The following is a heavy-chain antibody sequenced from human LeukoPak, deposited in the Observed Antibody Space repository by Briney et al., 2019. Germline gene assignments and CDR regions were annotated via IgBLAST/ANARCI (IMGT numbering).Heavy chain of an antibody. V-gene: IGHV1-69*13. CDR1: GYTFTSYG. CDR3: ARVTLFGELLFIDY. Sequence: GASVKVSCKASGYTFTSYGISWVRQAPGQGLEWMGGIIPIFGTANYAQKFQGRVTITADESTSTAYMELSSLRSEDTAVYYCARVTLFGELLFIDYWGQGTLVTVSS. J-gene: IGHJ4*02. CDR2: IIPIFGTA. D-gene: IGHD3-10*02.